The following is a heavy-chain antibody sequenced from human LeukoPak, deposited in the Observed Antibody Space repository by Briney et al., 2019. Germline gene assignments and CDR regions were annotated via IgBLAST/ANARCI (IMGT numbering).Heavy chain of an antibody. V-gene: IGHV3-21*01. CDR3: ARDLRGGRRKESGYVERY. D-gene: IGHD5-12*01. J-gene: IGHJ4*02. CDR1: GFTFSSYS. Sequence: PGGSLRLSCAASGFTFSSYSMNWVRQAPGKGLEWVSSISSSSSYIYYADSVKGRFTISRDNAKNSLYLQMNSLRAEDTAVYYCARDLRGGRRKESGYVERYWGQGTLVTVSS. CDR2: ISSSSSYI.